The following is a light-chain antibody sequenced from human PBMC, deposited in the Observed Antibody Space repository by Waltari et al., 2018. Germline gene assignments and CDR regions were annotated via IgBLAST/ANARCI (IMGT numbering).Light chain of an antibody. CDR1: SRDVGAYDY. J-gene: IGLJ3*02. Sequence: QSALTQPPSASGSPGQSVTISCSGTSRDVGAYDYVSWYQQHPGKAPKLMIYEVTERPSGVPVRFYGSKSDNAASLTVSGRQADDEADYYCCSYAGHSWVFGGGTRLTVL. CDR2: EVT. V-gene: IGLV2-8*01. CDR3: CSYAGHSWV.